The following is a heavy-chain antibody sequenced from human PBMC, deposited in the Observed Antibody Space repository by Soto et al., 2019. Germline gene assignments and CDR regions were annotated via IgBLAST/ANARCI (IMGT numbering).Heavy chain of an antibody. J-gene: IGHJ6*02. V-gene: IGHV1-69*06. CDR2: IIPIFGTA. D-gene: IGHD2-2*01. Sequence: QVQLVQSGAEVKKPGSSVKVSCKASGGTFSSYAISWVRLAPGQGLEWMGGIIPIFGTANYAQKFQGRVTITADKSTSTAYMELSSLRSEDTAVYYCARTIVVVPAAPHYYYYYGMDVWGQGTTVTVSS. CDR1: GGTFSSYA. CDR3: ARTIVVVPAAPHYYYYYGMDV.